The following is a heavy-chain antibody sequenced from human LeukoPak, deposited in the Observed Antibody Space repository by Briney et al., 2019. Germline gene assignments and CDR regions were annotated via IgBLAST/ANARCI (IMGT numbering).Heavy chain of an antibody. CDR1: GFSSYS. V-gene: IGHV3-48*04. CDR2: ISSSGSTI. Sequence: GGSLRLSCAASGFSSYSLNWVRQAPGKGLEWVSYISSSGSTIYYADSVKGRFTISRDNAKNSLYLQMNSLRAEDTAVYYCVGATDYWGQGTLVTVSS. CDR3: VGATDY. J-gene: IGHJ4*02.